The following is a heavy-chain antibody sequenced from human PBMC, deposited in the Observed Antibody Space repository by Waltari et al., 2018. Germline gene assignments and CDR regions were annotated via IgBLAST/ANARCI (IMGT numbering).Heavy chain of an antibody. J-gene: IGHJ4*02. D-gene: IGHD2-21*01. CDR2: IDPNSGAT. CDR1: RNDISQHY. V-gene: IGHV1-2*02. Sequence: LVQSGTEVRRPGASVKASCKASRNDISQHYLNWVRRAPGQGLEWGGWIDPNSGATNYGQKFKDRITWTWDTSVNTAYMELTRLASVDTGVYYCAREYCAGECRLFDFWGQGTGLTVSS. CDR3: AREYCAGECRLFDF.